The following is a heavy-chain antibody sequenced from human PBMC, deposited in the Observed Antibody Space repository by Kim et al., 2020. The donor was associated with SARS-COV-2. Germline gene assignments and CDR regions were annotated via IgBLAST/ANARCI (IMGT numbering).Heavy chain of an antibody. V-gene: IGHV1-69*13. Sequence: SVKVSCKASGGTFSSYAISWVRQAPGQGLEWMGGIIPIFGTANYAQKFQGRVTITADESTSTAYMELSSLRSEDTAVYYCARDPRYSSAEFDYWGQGTLVTVSS. CDR1: GGTFSSYA. D-gene: IGHD6-19*01. CDR2: IIPIFGTA. CDR3: ARDPRYSSAEFDY. J-gene: IGHJ4*02.